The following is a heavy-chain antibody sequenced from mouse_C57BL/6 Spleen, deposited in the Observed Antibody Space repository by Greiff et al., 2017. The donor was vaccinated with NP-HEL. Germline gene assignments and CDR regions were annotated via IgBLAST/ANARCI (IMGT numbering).Heavy chain of an antibody. Sequence: QVQLKQPGAELVKPGASVKMSCKASGYTFTSYWITWVKQRPGQGLEWIGDIYPGSGSTNYNEKFKSKATLTVDTSSSTAYMQLSSLTSEDSAVYYCARQGQLRLRGGGFAYWGQGTLVTVSA. CDR2: IYPGSGST. J-gene: IGHJ3*01. D-gene: IGHD3-2*02. V-gene: IGHV1-55*01. CDR3: ARQGQLRLRGGGFAY. CDR1: GYTFTSYW.